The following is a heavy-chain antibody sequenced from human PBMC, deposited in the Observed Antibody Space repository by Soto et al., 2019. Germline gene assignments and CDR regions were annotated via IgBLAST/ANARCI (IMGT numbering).Heavy chain of an antibody. CDR2: IGTAGDT. J-gene: IGHJ6*02. CDR3: AKGAVPQGGMDV. V-gene: IGHV3-13*04. D-gene: IGHD3-10*01. Sequence: GGSLRLSCAASGFPFSSYDMQWVRQATGKGLEWVSAIGTAGDTYYPGSVKGRFTISRENAKNSLYLQMNSLRAEDTAVYYCAKGAVPQGGMDVWGQGTTVTVSS. CDR1: GFPFSSYD.